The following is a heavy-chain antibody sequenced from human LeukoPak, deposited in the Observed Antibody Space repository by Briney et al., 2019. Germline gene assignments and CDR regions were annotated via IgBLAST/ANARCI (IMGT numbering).Heavy chain of an antibody. V-gene: IGHV5-51*01. J-gene: IGHJ3*02. CDR2: IYPGDSDT. CDR3: ARHWGPNSGSYWDDAFDI. CDR1: GYSFTSYW. Sequence: GESLKISCKGSGYSFTSYWIGWVRQMPGKGLEWMGIIYPGDSDTRYSPSFQGQVTISADKSISPAYLQWSSLKASDTAMYYCARHWGPNSGSYWDDAFDIWGQGTMVTVSS. D-gene: IGHD1-26*01.